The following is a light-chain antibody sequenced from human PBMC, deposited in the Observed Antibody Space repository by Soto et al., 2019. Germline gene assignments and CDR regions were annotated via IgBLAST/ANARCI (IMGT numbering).Light chain of an antibody. CDR1: QPIDRKF. J-gene: IGKJ4*01. Sequence: EVVLTQSPGTLSLSPGERATLSCRASQPIDRKFLAWYQQKPGQAPRLLIHGASTRATGVPDRFSGSGSERDFSLTIGSLEPEDFAVYFCQRFDAALFTFGGGTKVEIK. CDR2: GAS. CDR3: QRFDAALFT. V-gene: IGKV3-20*01.